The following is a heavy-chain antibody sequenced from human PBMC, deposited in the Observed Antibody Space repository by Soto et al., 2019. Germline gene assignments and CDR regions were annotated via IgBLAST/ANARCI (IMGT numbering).Heavy chain of an antibody. CDR2: IKQDGSEN. CDR1: GFTFSSYW. D-gene: IGHD1-1*01. Sequence: GGSLRLSCAASGFTFSSYWMSWVRQAPGKGLEWVANIKQDGSENYYVDSVKGRFTISRDNAKNSLYLQMNSLRAEDTAVYYCARDSTEYYFDYWGQGTLVTVSS. CDR3: ARDSTEYYFDY. J-gene: IGHJ4*02. V-gene: IGHV3-7*03.